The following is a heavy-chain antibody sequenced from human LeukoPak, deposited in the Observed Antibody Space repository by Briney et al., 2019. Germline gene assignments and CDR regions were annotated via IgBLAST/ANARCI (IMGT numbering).Heavy chain of an antibody. V-gene: IGHV1-2*02. J-gene: IGHJ5*02. D-gene: IGHD6-13*01. CDR2: INPNSGGT. CDR3: ARQKPGIAAAGSGGWFDP. Sequence: ASVKVSCKASRYTFTGYYMHWVRQAPGQGLEWMGWINPNSGGTNYAQKFQGRVTMTRDTSISTAYMELSRLKSDDTAVYYCARQKPGIAAAGSGGWFDPWGQGTLVTVSS. CDR1: RYTFTGYY.